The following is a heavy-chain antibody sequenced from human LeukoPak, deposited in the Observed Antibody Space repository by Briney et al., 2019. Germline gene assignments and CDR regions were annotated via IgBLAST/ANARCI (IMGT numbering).Heavy chain of an antibody. CDR2: ISSGSSTI. D-gene: IGHD6-13*01. V-gene: IGHV3-11*04. Sequence: GGSLSLSCAASGFTFSDYYMSWIRQAPGKGLEWVSYISSGSSTIYYADSVKGRFTVSRDNAKNSLYLQMNSLRAEDTAVYYCARMEAAAVFDYWGQGTLVTVSS. J-gene: IGHJ4*02. CDR1: GFTFSDYY. CDR3: ARMEAAAVFDY.